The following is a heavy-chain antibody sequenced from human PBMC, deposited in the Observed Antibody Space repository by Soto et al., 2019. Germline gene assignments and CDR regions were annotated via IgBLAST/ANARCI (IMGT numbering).Heavy chain of an antibody. V-gene: IGHV3-23*01. CDR2: ISGGGNDR. Sequence: VQLLESGGSLVQPGGSLTLSCAASGFPFSSYAMSWVRQTPEKGLEWVAGISGGGNDRYYADFVQGRFTFSRDNSRNICSLQMTSLRADDTAMYFRARILFMVATDNKPSDYWGEGTLVTASS. J-gene: IGHJ4*02. CDR1: GFPFSSYA. CDR3: ARILFMVATDNKPSDY. D-gene: IGHD5-12*01.